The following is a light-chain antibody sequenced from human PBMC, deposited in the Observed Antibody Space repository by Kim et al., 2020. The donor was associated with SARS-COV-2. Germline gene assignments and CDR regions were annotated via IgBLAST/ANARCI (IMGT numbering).Light chain of an antibody. CDR1: QSVASNY. CDR2: GAA. Sequence: EIVLTQSPGTLSLSPGERATLSCRASQSVASNYLAWYQQKPGQAPRLLIYGAARRATGIPDRFSGSGSGTDFTLTISRLEPEDFAVYYCQQYGSSPETFGQGTKLEI. CDR3: QQYGSSPET. V-gene: IGKV3-20*01. J-gene: IGKJ2*01.